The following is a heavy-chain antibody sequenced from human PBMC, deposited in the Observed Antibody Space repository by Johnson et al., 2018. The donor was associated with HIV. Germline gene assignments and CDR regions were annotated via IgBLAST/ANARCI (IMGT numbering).Heavy chain of an antibody. Sequence: VQLVESGGGLVQPGRSLRLSCAASGFTFDDYAMHWVRQAPCKGLEWVSGISWNSGSIGYADSVKGRFTISRDNAKNSLYLQMNSLRAEDTALYYCAKVSVADAFDIWGQGTMVTVSS. CDR2: ISWNSGSI. CDR1: GFTFDDYA. D-gene: IGHD6-19*01. J-gene: IGHJ3*02. V-gene: IGHV3-9*01. CDR3: AKVSVADAFDI.